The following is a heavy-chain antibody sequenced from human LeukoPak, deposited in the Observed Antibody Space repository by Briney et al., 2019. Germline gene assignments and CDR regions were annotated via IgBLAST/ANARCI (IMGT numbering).Heavy chain of an antibody. Sequence: PGGSLRLSCAASGFTFSSYSMNWVRQAPGKGLEWVSYISSSSSTIYYADSVKGRFTISRDNAKNSLYLQMNSLRAEDTAVYYCARGAYYYDSSGIEPGFDLWGRGTLVTVSS. CDR1: GFTFSSYS. CDR3: ARGAYYYDSSGIEPGFDL. CDR2: ISSSSSTI. V-gene: IGHV3-48*01. D-gene: IGHD3-22*01. J-gene: IGHJ2*01.